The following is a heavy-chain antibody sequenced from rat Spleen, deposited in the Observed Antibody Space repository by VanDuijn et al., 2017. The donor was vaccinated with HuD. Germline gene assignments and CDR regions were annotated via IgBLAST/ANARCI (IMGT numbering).Heavy chain of an antibody. D-gene: IGHD1-2*01. Sequence: EVQLMESGGDLVQPGRSLKLSCAASGFTFSDYAMAWVRQAPKKGLEWIASIIYDGISTYYRDSVKGRFTISRDNAKSTLYLQMDSLRSEDSATYYCARHEYSTWDFDYWGQGVMVTVSS. J-gene: IGHJ2*01. CDR2: IIYDGIST. CDR1: GFTFSDYA. CDR3: ARHEYSTWDFDY. V-gene: IGHV5-17*01.